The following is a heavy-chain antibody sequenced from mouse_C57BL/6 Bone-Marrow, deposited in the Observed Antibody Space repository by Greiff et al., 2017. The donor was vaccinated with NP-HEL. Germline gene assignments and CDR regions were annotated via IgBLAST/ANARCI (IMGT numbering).Heavy chain of an antibody. J-gene: IGHJ2*01. Sequence: QVQLQQSGPELVKPGASVKISCKASGYAFSSSWMNWVKQRPGKGLEWIGRIYPGDGDTNYNGKFKGKATLTANKSSSTAYMQLSSLTSEDSAVYYCARAGTTVVATTENFDYWGQGTTLTVSS. CDR2: IYPGDGDT. D-gene: IGHD1-1*01. V-gene: IGHV1-82*01. CDR3: ARAGTTVVATTENFDY. CDR1: GYAFSSSW.